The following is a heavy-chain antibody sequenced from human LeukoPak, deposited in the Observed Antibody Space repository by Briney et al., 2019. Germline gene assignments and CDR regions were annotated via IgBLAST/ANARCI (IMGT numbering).Heavy chain of an antibody. CDR1: GFIFSSYW. CDR3: ARSSIAARPTYAFDI. CDR2: ISYDGSNK. Sequence: GGSLRLSCAASGFIFSSYWMTWVRQAPGKGLEWVAVISYDGSNKYYADSVKGRFTISRDNSKNTLYLQMNSLRAEDTAVYYCARSSIAARPTYAFDIWGQGTMVTVSS. D-gene: IGHD6-6*01. V-gene: IGHV3-30-3*01. J-gene: IGHJ3*02.